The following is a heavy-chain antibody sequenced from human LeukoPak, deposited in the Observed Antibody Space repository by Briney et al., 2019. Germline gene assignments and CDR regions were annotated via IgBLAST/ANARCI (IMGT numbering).Heavy chain of an antibody. CDR3: ARKDGDI. Sequence: PSETLSLTCTVSGASVSGYYWIWIRQPAGRGLEWIGRIDASGSTNYNPSLKSRVTMSVDSSKNQFSLKVSSVTAADTAVYYCARKDGDIWGQGTMVTVSS. D-gene: IGHD5-24*01. V-gene: IGHV4-4*07. CDR1: GASVSGYY. CDR2: IDASGST. J-gene: IGHJ3*02.